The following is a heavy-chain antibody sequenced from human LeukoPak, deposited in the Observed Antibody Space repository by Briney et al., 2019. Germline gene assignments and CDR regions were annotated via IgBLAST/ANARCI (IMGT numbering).Heavy chain of an antibody. CDR2: IYPGDSDT. V-gene: IGHV5-51*01. J-gene: IGHJ6*02. D-gene: IGHD1-26*01. CDR1: GYSFTSYW. CDR3: ARRLSIVGADYGMDV. Sequence: GESLKISCKGSGYSFTSYWIGWVRQMPGKGLEWMGIIYPGDSDTRYSPSFQGQVTISADKSISTAYLQWSSLEASDTAMYYCARRLSIVGADYGMDVWGQGTTVTVSS.